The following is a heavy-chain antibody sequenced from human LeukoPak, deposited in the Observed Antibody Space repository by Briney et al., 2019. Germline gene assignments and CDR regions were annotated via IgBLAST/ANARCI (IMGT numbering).Heavy chain of an antibody. CDR2: VDHDGSDT. V-gene: IGHV3-74*01. CDR1: GFTFTNYW. D-gene: IGHD4-17*01. CDR3: ATDLG. Sequence: PAGGSLRLSCAASGFTFTNYWMHWVRQVTRKGLEWVSRVDHDGSDTAYADSVTGRFTISRDNAKNTVYLQMNSLRAEDTAVYYCATDLGWGQGTLVTVSS. J-gene: IGHJ4*02.